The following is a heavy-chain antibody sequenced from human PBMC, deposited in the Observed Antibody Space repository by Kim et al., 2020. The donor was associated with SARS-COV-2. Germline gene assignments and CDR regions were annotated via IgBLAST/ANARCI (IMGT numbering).Heavy chain of an antibody. CDR3: ARDLHYYGSGSYYYYFGMDV. V-gene: IGHV4-59*01. CDR2: IYYSGST. CDR1: GGSISSYY. J-gene: IGHJ6*02. Sequence: SETLSLTCTVSGGSISSYYWSWIRQPPGKGLEWIGYIYYSGSTNYNPSLKSRVTISVDTSKNQFSLKLSSVTAADTAVYYCARDLHYYGSGSYYYYFGMDVGGQEPTVTVSS. D-gene: IGHD3-10*01.